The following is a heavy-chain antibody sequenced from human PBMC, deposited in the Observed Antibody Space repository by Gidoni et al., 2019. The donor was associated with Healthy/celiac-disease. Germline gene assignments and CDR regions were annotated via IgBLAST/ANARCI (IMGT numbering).Heavy chain of an antibody. V-gene: IGHV4-4*03. CDR2: IYHSGST. CDR1: GGSISSSNW. CDR3: ARRVVVAANEGVDYYY. D-gene: IGHD2-15*01. J-gene: IGHJ4*02. Sequence: PPGGSSLMGPVSGGSISSSNWWSWVRQPPGKGLEWIGEIYHSGSTNYNPSLKSRVTISVDKSKNQFSLKLSSVTAADTAVYYCARRVVVAANEGVDYYYWGQGTLVTVSS.